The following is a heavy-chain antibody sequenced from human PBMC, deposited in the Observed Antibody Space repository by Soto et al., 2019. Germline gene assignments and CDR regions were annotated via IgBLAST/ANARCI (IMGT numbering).Heavy chain of an antibody. J-gene: IGHJ4*02. CDR1: GFTFSSYA. Sequence: GGSLRLSCAASGFTFSSYAMSWVRQAPGKGLEWVSAISGSGGSTYYADSVKGRFTISRDNSKNTLYLQMNSLRAEDTAVYYCAKNPGAGGSGYYKQGYYFDYWGQGTLVTVSS. D-gene: IGHD3-22*01. CDR3: AKNPGAGGSGYYKQGYYFDY. CDR2: ISGSGGST. V-gene: IGHV3-23*01.